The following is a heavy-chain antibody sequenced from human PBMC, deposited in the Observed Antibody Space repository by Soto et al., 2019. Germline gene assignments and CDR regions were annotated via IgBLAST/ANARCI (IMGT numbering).Heavy chain of an antibody. CDR3: ARAEYCSSTSCYSFYYYGMDV. D-gene: IGHD2-2*01. CDR1: GYTFTGYY. J-gene: IGHJ6*02. Sequence: ASVKVSCKASGYTFTGYYMHWVRQAPGQGLEWMGWINPNSGGTNYAQKFQGRVTMTRDTSISTAYMELSRLRSDDTAVYYCARAEYCSSTSCYSFYYYGMDVWGQGTTVTVSS. V-gene: IGHV1-2*02. CDR2: INPNSGGT.